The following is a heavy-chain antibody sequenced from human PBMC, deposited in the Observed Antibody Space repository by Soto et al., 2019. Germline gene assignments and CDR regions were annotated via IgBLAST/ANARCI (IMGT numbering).Heavy chain of an antibody. CDR1: GFTFSSYA. D-gene: IGHD3-10*01. V-gene: IGHV3-23*01. CDR3: AKLWFGELSLFDY. J-gene: IGHJ4*02. Sequence: EGQLLESGGGLVQPGGSLRLSCAASGFTFSSYAISWVRQAPGKGLEWVSAIGGRGGTTYFADSVKGRFTISRDNSKNTLYLQMNSLRGEDTAVYYCAKLWFGELSLFDYWGQGTLVTVSS. CDR2: IGGRGGTT.